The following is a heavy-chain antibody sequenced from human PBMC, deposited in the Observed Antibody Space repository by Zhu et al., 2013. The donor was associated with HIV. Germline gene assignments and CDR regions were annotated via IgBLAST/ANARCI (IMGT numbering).Heavy chain of an antibody. Sequence: QVQLVQSGAEVKKPGSSVKVSCKASGYTFTSYPISWVRQAPGQGLEWMGWINPNSGGTNYAQKFQGRVTMTRDTSISTAYMELSRLRSDDTAVYYCARAYRPSYYGPLGYWGQGTLVTVSS. D-gene: IGHD3-10*01. CDR2: INPNSGGT. CDR1: GYTFTSYP. CDR3: ARAYRPSYYGPLGY. J-gene: IGHJ4*02. V-gene: IGHV1-2*02.